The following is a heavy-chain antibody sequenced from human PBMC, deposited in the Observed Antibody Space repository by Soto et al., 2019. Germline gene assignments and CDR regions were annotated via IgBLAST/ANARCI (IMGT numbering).Heavy chain of an antibody. J-gene: IGHJ4*02. CDR1: GFSFSTYW. Sequence: GGSLRLSCVTSGFSFSTYWMHWVRQTPGRGLVWVSRINIDGNSINYADSVKGRFTISRDNAKNTLYLQMNSLTVEDTAVYFCARDLTGLVFDDWGQGALVTVS. CDR3: ARDLTGLVFDD. D-gene: IGHD7-27*01. CDR2: INIDGNSI. V-gene: IGHV3-74*01.